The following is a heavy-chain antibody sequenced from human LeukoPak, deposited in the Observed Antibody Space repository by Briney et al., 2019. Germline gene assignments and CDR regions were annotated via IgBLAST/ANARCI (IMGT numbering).Heavy chain of an antibody. CDR1: GFTFSSYG. J-gene: IGHJ4*02. Sequence: PGRSLRLSCGASGFTFSSYGMHWVRQPPGKGLEWVAVIWFDGSKTYYADPVKGRFTISRDNSQNTLYLHMNSLRVEDTAVYYCAREGVRSSHFDSWGQGTLVTVSS. V-gene: IGHV3-30*19. CDR2: IWFDGSKT. D-gene: IGHD6-6*01. CDR3: AREGVRSSHFDS.